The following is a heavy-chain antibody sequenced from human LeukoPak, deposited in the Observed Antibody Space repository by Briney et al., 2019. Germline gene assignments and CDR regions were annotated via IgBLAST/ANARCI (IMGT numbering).Heavy chain of an antibody. CDR3: AKDRTVTNYYYYYMDV. J-gene: IGHJ6*03. CDR1: GFTFSSYG. D-gene: IGHD4-11*01. Sequence: GGSLRLSCAASGFTFSSYGMHWVRQAPGKGLEWVAFIRYDGSNKYYADSVKGRFTISRDNSKNMLYLQMNSLRAEDTAVYYCAKDRTVTNYYYYYMDVWGKGTTVTVSS. V-gene: IGHV3-30*02. CDR2: IRYDGSNK.